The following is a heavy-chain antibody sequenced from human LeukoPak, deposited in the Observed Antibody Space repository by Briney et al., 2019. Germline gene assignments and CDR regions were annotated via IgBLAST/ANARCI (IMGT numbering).Heavy chain of an antibody. CDR3: ARGGRVEYSRNGGHDAFDI. D-gene: IGHD6-6*01. J-gene: IGHJ3*02. V-gene: IGHV1-18*01. Sequence: GASVKVSCKGSGYTFTSYGISWVRQAPGQGLEWMGWISAYNGNTNYAQKLQGRVTMTTDTSTSTAYMELRSLRSDNTAVYYCARGGRVEYSRNGGHDAFDIWGQGTMVTVSS. CDR2: ISAYNGNT. CDR1: GYTFTSYG.